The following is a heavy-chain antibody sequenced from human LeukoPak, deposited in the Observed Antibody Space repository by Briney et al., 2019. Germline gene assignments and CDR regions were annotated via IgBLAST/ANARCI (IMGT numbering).Heavy chain of an antibody. CDR1: GFTFSNYG. Sequence: GGSLRLSCGASGFTFSNYGMLWVRQAPGKGLEWVAFIRYDGNNKLYADSMKGRFTISRDNSKNALYLHINSLRAEDTAVYYCAKATGYLLWGQGTLVIVSS. V-gene: IGHV3-30*02. J-gene: IGHJ4*02. CDR3: AKATGYLL. CDR2: IRYDGNNK. D-gene: IGHD1-14*01.